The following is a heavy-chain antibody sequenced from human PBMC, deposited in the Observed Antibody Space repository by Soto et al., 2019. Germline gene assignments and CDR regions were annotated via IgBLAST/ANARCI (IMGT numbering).Heavy chain of an antibody. J-gene: IGHJ6*02. Sequence: QVQLVQSGAEVKKPGASVKVSCKASGYTFTSYDINWVRQATGQGLEWMGWMNPNSGNTGYAQKFQGRVTLTXXTXIXTAYMELSSLRSEDTAVYYCARPVATIYSYYYGMDVWGQGTTVTVSS. CDR3: ARPVATIYSYYYGMDV. V-gene: IGHV1-8*01. CDR2: MNPNSGNT. D-gene: IGHD5-12*01. CDR1: GYTFTSYD.